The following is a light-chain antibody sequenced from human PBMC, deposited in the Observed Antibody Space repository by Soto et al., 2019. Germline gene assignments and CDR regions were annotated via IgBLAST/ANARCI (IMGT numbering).Light chain of an antibody. V-gene: IGLV1-44*01. Sequence: QSVLTQPPSASGSPGQRVTISCSGSSSNIGSNTVNWYQQLPGTAPKLLIYDQNQRPSGVPDRFSGSKSGTSASLAISGLQYDDEADYYCAVWDDSLDGRVFGGGTKLTVL. CDR2: DQN. CDR1: SSNIGSNT. J-gene: IGLJ2*01. CDR3: AVWDDSLDGRV.